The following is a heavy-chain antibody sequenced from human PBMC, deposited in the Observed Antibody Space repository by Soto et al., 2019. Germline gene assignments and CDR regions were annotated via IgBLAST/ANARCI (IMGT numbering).Heavy chain of an antibody. CDR1: GGTFSTYA. CDR2: ISPIFGTA. V-gene: IGHV1-69*01. Sequence: QVQLVQSGAEVKKPGSSVKVSCKASGGTFSTYAISWVRQAPGQGLEWMGGISPIFGTANYAQKFQDRVTTTAEESTSTAYREVSSLNSEDTAVYYCSRGRIIMVRGVIIASFYGMGVWGQGTTVTFSS. J-gene: IGHJ6*02. D-gene: IGHD3-10*01. CDR3: SRGRIIMVRGVIIASFYGMGV.